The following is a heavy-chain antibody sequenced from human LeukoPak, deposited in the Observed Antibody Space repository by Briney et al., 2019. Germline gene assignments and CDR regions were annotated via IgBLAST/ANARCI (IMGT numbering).Heavy chain of an antibody. Sequence: GGSLRLSCAASGFTFSSYWMSWVRQAPGEGLEWVACIHQNGGTEYYVDSVKGRFAISRDNSKNTLYLQMNSLRAEDTAVYYCAKKLRWDCSSTNCPKGDCFDPWGQGTLVTVSS. J-gene: IGHJ5*02. CDR2: IHQNGGTE. D-gene: IGHD2-2*01. CDR1: GFTFSSYW. V-gene: IGHV3-7*03. CDR3: AKKLRWDCSSTNCPKGDCFDP.